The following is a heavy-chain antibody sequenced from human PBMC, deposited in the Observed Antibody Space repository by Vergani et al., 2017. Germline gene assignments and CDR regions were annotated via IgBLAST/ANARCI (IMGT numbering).Heavy chain of an antibody. CDR3: ARDVWHCSGISGVLRAGEFGYLEV. J-gene: IGHJ6*02. D-gene: IGHD5-12*01. CDR1: GFKFSQFG. V-gene: IGHV3-33*05. CDR2: ISYDGSKT. Sequence: QVHLVESGGGVVQPGTSLRLSCEASGFKFSQFGMHWVRQGPGKGLEWVAFISYDGSKTQYADSEKGRVTISRDNSKSTVGLEMSSLRVDDTAAFYCARDVWHCSGISGVLRAGEFGYLEVWGQGATVTVSS.